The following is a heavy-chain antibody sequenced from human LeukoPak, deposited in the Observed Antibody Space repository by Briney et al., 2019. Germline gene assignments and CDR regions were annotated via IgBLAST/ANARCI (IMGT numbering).Heavy chain of an antibody. Sequence: SVKVSCKASGYTFTSYGISWVRQAPGQGLEWMGRIIPILGIANYAQKFQGRVTITADKSTSTAYMELSSLRSEDTAVYYCARGDAIVGAQDDAFDIWGQGTMVTVSS. J-gene: IGHJ3*02. CDR1: GYTFTSYG. D-gene: IGHD1-26*01. CDR3: ARGDAIVGAQDDAFDI. CDR2: IIPILGIA. V-gene: IGHV1-69*04.